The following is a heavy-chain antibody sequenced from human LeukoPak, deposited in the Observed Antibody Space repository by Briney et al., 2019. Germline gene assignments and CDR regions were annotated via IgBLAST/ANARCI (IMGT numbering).Heavy chain of an antibody. J-gene: IGHJ4*02. Sequence: SETLSLTCTVSGGSISSSSYYWGWIRQPPGKGLEWIGSIYYSGSTNYNPSLKSRVTISVDTSKNQFSLKLSSVTAADTAVYYCASRMVRGVIEDYWGQGTLVTVSS. CDR3: ASRMVRGVIEDY. V-gene: IGHV4-39*07. CDR1: GGSISSSSYY. D-gene: IGHD3-10*01. CDR2: IYYSGST.